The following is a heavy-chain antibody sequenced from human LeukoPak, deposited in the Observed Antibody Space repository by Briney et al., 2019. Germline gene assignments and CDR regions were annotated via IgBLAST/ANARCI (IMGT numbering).Heavy chain of an antibody. CDR2: IYSSGST. CDR1: GGSINSYF. Sequence: SETLSLTCTISGGSINSYFWSWIRQPAGKGLEWIGRIYSSGSTNYNSSLKSRVSMSVDTSKNQFSLRLSSVTAADTAVYYCARDVYDYGDYTIDYGGQGTVVTVSS. V-gene: IGHV4-4*07. J-gene: IGHJ4*02. D-gene: IGHD4-17*01. CDR3: ARDVYDYGDYTIDY.